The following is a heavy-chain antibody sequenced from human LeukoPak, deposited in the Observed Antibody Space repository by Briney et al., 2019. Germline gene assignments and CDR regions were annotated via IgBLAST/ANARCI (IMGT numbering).Heavy chain of an antibody. Sequence: GGSLRLSCAASGFTFSSYWMSWVRQAPGKGLEWVANIKQDGSEKYYVDSVKGRFTISRDNAKNSLYLQMNSLRAEDTAVYYYARTNYDILTGPSSLFDYWGQGTLVTVSS. CDR1: GFTFSSYW. CDR2: IKQDGSEK. V-gene: IGHV3-7*01. D-gene: IGHD3-9*01. J-gene: IGHJ4*02. CDR3: ARTNYDILTGPSSLFDY.